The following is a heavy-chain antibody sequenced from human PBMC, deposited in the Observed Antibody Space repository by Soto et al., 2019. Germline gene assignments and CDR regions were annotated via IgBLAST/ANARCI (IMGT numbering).Heavy chain of an antibody. Sequence: GGSLRLSCAASGFTFSNYGVHWVRQAPGKGLEWVAVIWYDGSSEYYTESVKGRFTISRDNSKNTLYLQMNSLRAKDTAVYYCARVPGSGTYYDNRIANDAFDIWGQGTMVTVSS. CDR2: IWYDGSSE. J-gene: IGHJ3*02. V-gene: IGHV3-33*01. CDR3: ARVPGSGTYYDNRIANDAFDI. CDR1: GFTFSNYG. D-gene: IGHD3-10*01.